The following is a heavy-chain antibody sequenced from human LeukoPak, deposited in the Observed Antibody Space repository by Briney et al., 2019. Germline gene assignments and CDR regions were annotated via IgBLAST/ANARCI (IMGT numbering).Heavy chain of an antibody. Sequence: GASVKVSCKASGYTFTYHGFSWVRQAPGQGLEWMGWISSYNGNTNYLEKFQGRLTMTTDTSTSTTYMELRSLTSDDTAVYYCARDRASAGTGGAYWGQGSLVTVPS. CDR2: ISSYNGNT. J-gene: IGHJ4*02. CDR3: ARDRASAGTGGAY. CDR1: GYTFTYHG. D-gene: IGHD6-13*01. V-gene: IGHV1-18*01.